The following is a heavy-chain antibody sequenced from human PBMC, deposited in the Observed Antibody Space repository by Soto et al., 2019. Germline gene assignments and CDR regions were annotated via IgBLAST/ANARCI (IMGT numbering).Heavy chain of an antibody. CDR2: ISAYNGNT. CDR1: GYTFTSYG. Sequence: GASVKVSCKASGYTFTSYGISWVRQAPGQGLEWMGWISAYNGNTNYAQKLQGRVTMTTDTSTSTAYMELRSLRSDDTAVYYCARDNAFSSNWSGGMDVWGQGTTVTVSS. V-gene: IGHV1-18*04. J-gene: IGHJ6*02. D-gene: IGHD6-13*01. CDR3: ARDNAFSSNWSGGMDV.